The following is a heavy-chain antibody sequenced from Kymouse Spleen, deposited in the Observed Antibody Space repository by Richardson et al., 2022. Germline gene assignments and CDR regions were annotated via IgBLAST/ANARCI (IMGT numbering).Heavy chain of an antibody. CDR1: GFTFSSYW. V-gene: IGHV3-7*01. Sequence: EVQLVESGGGLVQPGGSLRLSCAASGFTFSSYWMSWVRQAPGKGLEWVANIKQDGSEKYYVDSVKGRFTISRDNAKNSLYLQMNSLRAEDTAVYYCARDITIFGVVIIVFDYWGQGTLVTVSS. CDR2: IKQDGSEK. D-gene: IGHD3-3*01. J-gene: IGHJ4*02. CDR3: ARDITIFGVVIIVFDY.